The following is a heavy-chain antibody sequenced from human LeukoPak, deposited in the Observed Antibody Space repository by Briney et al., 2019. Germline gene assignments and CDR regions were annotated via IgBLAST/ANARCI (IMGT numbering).Heavy chain of an antibody. J-gene: IGHJ4*02. CDR2: ITSSSTNI. CDR3: ATSGNYYLKY. V-gene: IGHV3-48*02. D-gene: IGHD1-26*01. Sequence: GGSLRLSCAASGFTFSTYNMNWVRQAPGKGLEWVSHITSSSTNIYYADSVKGRSTISRDNAKNALSLQMNSLRDEDTAVYYCATSGNYYLKYWGQGTLVTVSS. CDR1: GFTFSTYN.